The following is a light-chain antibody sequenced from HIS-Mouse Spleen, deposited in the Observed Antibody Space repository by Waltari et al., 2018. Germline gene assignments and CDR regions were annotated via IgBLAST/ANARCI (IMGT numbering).Light chain of an antibody. CDR1: SSDVCGYNY. J-gene: IGLJ2*01. Sequence: QSALTQPRSVSGSPGQSVTISCTVTSSDVCGYNYVSWYQQHPGKAPKPMIYDVSKRPSGVPDRFSGSKSGNTASLTISGLQAEDEADYYCCSYAGSYTLVFGGGTKLTVL. V-gene: IGLV2-11*01. CDR3: CSYAGSYTLV. CDR2: DVS.